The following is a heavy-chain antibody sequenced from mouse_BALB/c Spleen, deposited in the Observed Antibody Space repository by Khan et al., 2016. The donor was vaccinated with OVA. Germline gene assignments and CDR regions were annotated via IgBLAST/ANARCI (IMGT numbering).Heavy chain of an antibody. D-gene: IGHD2-10*01. CDR2: INPYNDGT. V-gene: IGHV1S136*01. Sequence: VQLQQSGPELVKPGASVKMSCKASGYTFTSYVMHWVKQKPGQGLEWIGYINPYNDGTKYNEKFKGKATLTSDKSSGTSCMELSSLTSEDSAVYFCARSAYYGNPYAMDYWGQGTSVTVS. CDR3: ARSAYYGNPYAMDY. CDR1: GYTFTSYV. J-gene: IGHJ4*01.